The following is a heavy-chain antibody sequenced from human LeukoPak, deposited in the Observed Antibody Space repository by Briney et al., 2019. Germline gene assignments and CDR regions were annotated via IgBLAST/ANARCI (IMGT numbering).Heavy chain of an antibody. D-gene: IGHD3-10*02. V-gene: IGHV3-74*01. CDR2: INTDGSST. CDR1: TFTFSSYW. CDR3: AELGITMIGGV. J-gene: IGHJ6*04. Sequence: GGSLRLSYAASTFTFSSYWMYWVRQASRKGLVWVSRINTDGSSTSYADSVKGRFTISRDNAKNSLYLQMNSLRAEDTAVYYCAELGITMIGGVWGKGTTVTISS.